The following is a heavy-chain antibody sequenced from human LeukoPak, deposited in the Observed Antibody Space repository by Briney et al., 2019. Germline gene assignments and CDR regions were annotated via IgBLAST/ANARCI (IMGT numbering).Heavy chain of an antibody. CDR2: IIPIFGTA. J-gene: IGHJ6*04. CDR1: GGTFSNYA. V-gene: IGHV1-69*01. Sequence: RASVKVSCKASGGTFSNYAISWVRQAPGQGLELMGGIIPIFGTANYAQKFQGRVTITADESTSTAYMELSSLRSEDTAVYYCARDGKFGTHGSGYDFDYGMDVWGKGTTVTVSS. CDR3: ARDGKFGTHGSGYDFDYGMDV. D-gene: IGHD5-12*01.